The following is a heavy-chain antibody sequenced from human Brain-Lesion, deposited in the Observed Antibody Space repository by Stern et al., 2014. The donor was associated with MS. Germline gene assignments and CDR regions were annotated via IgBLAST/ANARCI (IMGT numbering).Heavy chain of an antibody. V-gene: IGHV3-33*01. CDR2: IWYDGSKK. J-gene: IGHJ6*02. CDR3: SRGKVASVPLDV. CDR1: GFTFISYG. Sequence: VQLEESGGGVVQPGKSLRLSCAASGFTFISYGIHWVRQAPGKGLEWVALIWYDGSKKFYADSVKGRFAISRDTSKNTVYLQMNSLRVGDTAVYFCSRGKVASVPLDVWGQGTTVTVS.